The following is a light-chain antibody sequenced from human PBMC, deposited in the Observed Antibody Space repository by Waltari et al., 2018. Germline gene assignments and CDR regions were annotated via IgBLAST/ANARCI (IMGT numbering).Light chain of an antibody. Sequence: EIVLTQSPASLSLSTGDRATLPCRASQSVGRTLAWYQQRPGQAPRLLIYDAATRATGIPDRFSSSGSGTDFSLTISRLEPEDFAVYYCQKYGTRPATFGQGTKVEVK. CDR3: QKYGTRPAT. V-gene: IGKV3-20*01. CDR1: QSVGRT. CDR2: DAA. J-gene: IGKJ1*01.